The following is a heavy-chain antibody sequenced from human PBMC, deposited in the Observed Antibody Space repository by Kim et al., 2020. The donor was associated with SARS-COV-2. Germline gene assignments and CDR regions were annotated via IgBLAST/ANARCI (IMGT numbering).Heavy chain of an antibody. Sequence: GGSLRLSCAASGFTFSSYEMNWVRQAPGKGLEWVSYISSSGSTIYYADSVKGRFTISRDNAKNSLYLQMNSLRAEDTAVYYCARSDYLSWASSGWYGYYYYGMDVWGQGTTVTVSS. V-gene: IGHV3-48*03. CDR1: GFTFSSYE. D-gene: IGHD6-19*01. CDR2: ISSSGSTI. CDR3: ARSDYLSWASSGWYGYYYYGMDV. J-gene: IGHJ6*02.